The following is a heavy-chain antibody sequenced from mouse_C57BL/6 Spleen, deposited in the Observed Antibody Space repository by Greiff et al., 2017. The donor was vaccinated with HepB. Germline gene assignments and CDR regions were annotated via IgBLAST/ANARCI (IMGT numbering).Heavy chain of an antibody. CDR2: INPYNGGT. J-gene: IGHJ2*01. V-gene: IGHV1-19*01. Sequence: VQLKQSGPVLVKPGASVKMSCKASGYTFTDYYMNWVKQSHGKSLEWIGVINPYNGGTSYNQKFKGKATLTVDKSSSTAYMELNSLTSEDSAVYYGARAGNGNYRFDYWGQGTTLTVSS. CDR3: ARAGNGNYRFDY. D-gene: IGHD2-1*01. CDR1: GYTFTDYY.